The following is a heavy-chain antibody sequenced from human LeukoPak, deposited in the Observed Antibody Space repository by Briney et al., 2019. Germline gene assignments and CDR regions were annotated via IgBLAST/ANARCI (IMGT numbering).Heavy chain of an antibody. J-gene: IGHJ5*02. CDR1: GASLNGHY. D-gene: IGHD2-8*01. CDR3: AQNGQSGFSFDP. V-gene: IGHV4-34*01. CDR2: GSDVGGT. Sequence: SETLSLTCAVYGASLNGHYWSWIRQPPGKGLEWIGEGSDVGGTKYNPSFKSRVTISADTSKNQFSLKLSSVTAADTTVYYCAQNGQSGFSFDPWGQGTLVTVSS.